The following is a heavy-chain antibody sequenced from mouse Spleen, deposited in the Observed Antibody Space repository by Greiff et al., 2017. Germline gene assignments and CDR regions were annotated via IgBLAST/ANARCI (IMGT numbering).Heavy chain of an antibody. CDR1: GFTFSSYA. CDR2: ISSGGGNT. V-gene: IGHV5-9-3*01. CDR3: ASFYYDYGFDY. J-gene: IGHJ2*01. D-gene: IGHD2-4*01. Sequence: DVQLVESGGGLVKLGGSLKLSCAASGFTFSSYAMSWVRQTPEKRLEWVATISSGGGNTYYPDSVKGRFTISRDNAKNTLYLQMSSLKSEDTAMYYCASFYYDYGFDYWGQGTTLTVSS.